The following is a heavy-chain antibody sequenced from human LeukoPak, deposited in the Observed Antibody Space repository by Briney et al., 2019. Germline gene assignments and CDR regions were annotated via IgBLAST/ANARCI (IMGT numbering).Heavy chain of an antibody. D-gene: IGHD3-22*01. CDR1: GFTFSSYA. Sequence: GASLRLSCAASGFTFSSYAMSWVRQAPGKGLEWVSAISGSGDSTYYADSVKGRFAISRDNSKNSLYLQMNSLRAEDTAIYYCAKDFYDSTGPYSRGVRWGQGTLVTVSS. CDR3: AKDFYDSTGPYSRGVR. J-gene: IGHJ4*02. CDR2: ISGSGDST. V-gene: IGHV3-23*01.